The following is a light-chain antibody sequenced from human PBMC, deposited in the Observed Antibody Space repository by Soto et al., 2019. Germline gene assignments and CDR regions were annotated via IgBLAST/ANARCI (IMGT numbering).Light chain of an antibody. CDR3: SSYTTSNTRQIV. V-gene: IGLV2-14*03. J-gene: IGLJ1*01. Sequence: QCALTRPAYGSVAPGRGITISCTGTSSDVGGYSYVSWYQHHPGKAPKLLIYDVSNRPSGISNRFSGSKSDNTASLTISGLQPEDEADYYCSSYTTSNTRQIVFGTGTKVTVL. CDR2: DVS. CDR1: SSDVGGYSY.